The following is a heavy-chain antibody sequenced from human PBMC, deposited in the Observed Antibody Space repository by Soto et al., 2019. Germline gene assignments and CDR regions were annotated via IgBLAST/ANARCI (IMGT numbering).Heavy chain of an antibody. J-gene: IGHJ4*02. Sequence: KISCKGSGYSFTSYWIGWVRQVPGQGLEWMGGIIPIFGTANYAQKFQGRVTITADESTSTAYMELSSLRSEDTAVYYCAREMYSSQYYFDYWGQGTLVTVSS. CDR3: AREMYSSQYYFDY. CDR1: GYSFTSYW. CDR2: IIPIFGTA. V-gene: IGHV1-69*01. D-gene: IGHD6-13*01.